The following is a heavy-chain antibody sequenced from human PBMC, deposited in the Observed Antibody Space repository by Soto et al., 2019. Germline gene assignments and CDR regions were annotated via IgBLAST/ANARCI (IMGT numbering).Heavy chain of an antibody. CDR2: IVVGSGNT. J-gene: IGHJ4*02. Sequence: SVKVSCKASGFTFTSSAVQWVRQARGQRLEWIGWIVVGSGNTNYAQKFQERVTITRDMSTGTAYMELSSLRSEDTAVYYCAAYGRYGGNTKSYYFDYWGQGTLVTVSS. CDR3: AAYGRYGGNTKSYYFDY. D-gene: IGHD2-15*01. V-gene: IGHV1-58*01. CDR1: GFTFTSSA.